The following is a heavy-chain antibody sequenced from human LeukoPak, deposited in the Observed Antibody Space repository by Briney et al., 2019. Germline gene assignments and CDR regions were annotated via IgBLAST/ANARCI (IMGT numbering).Heavy chain of an antibody. CDR3: ASKVAYCSGGSCYGYFDY. J-gene: IGHJ4*02. Sequence: SETLSLTCTVSGVSISSYYWSWIRQPPGKGLEWIGYIYYSGSTNYNPSLKSRVTISVDTSKNQFSLKLSSLTAADTAMYYCASKVAYCSGGSCYGYFDYWIQGTLVTVSS. D-gene: IGHD2-15*01. CDR1: GVSISSYY. V-gene: IGHV4-59*08. CDR2: IYYSGST.